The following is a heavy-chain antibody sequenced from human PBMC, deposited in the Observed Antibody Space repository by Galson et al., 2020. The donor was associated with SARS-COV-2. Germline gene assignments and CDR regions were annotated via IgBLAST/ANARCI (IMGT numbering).Heavy chain of an antibody. V-gene: IGHV4-38-2*02. CDR3: ARSRVTTLYFDC. Sequence: SETLSLICTVSGYSISSGFYWGWIRQPPGKGLEWIVNVHYSGSTYYNPSLKSRLTRSVDTSKNQFSLQLSSVTAADTAVYYCARSRVTTLYFDCWGQGRPVTVSS. D-gene: IGHD4-17*01. CDR2: VHYSGST. J-gene: IGHJ4*02. CDR1: GYSISSGFY.